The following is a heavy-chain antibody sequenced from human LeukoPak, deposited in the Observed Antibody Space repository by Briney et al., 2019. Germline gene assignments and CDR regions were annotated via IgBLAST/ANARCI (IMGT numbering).Heavy chain of an antibody. CDR1: GGSISSGGYS. CDR2: IYHSGST. Sequence: SETLSLTCAVSGGSISSGGYSWSWIRQPPGKGLEWIGYIYHSGSTYYNPSLKSRVTISVDRSKNQFSLKLNSVTAADTAVYYCARDDHQYYYDSSGYFDYWGQGTLVTVSS. CDR3: ARDDHQYYYDSSGYFDY. J-gene: IGHJ4*02. V-gene: IGHV4-30-2*01. D-gene: IGHD3-22*01.